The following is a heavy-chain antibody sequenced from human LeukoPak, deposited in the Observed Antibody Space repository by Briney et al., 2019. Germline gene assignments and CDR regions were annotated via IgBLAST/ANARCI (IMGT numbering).Heavy chain of an antibody. CDR1: GFTFSSYW. V-gene: IGHV3-7*01. CDR3: ARETRPTVTTDYYYYMDV. D-gene: IGHD4-17*01. Sequence: GGSLRLSCAASGFTFSSYWMSWVRQAPGKGLEWVANIKQDGSEKYYVDSVKGRFTISRDNAKNSLYLQMNSLRAEDTAVYYCARETRPTVTTDYYYYMDVRGRGTTVTVSS. CDR2: IKQDGSEK. J-gene: IGHJ6*03.